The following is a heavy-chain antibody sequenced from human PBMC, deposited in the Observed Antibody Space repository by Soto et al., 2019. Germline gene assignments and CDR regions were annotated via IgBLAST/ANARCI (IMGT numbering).Heavy chain of an antibody. V-gene: IGHV3-21*01. Sequence: PGGSLRLSCAASGFTFSSYSMNWVLQAPWKGLEWVSSISSSSSYIYYADSVKGRFTISRDNAKNSLYLQMNSLRAEDTAVYYCARGKGYGSGSYYYYYYYMDVWGKGTTVTVSS. CDR1: GFTFSSYS. CDR2: ISSSSSYI. J-gene: IGHJ6*03. CDR3: ARGKGYGSGSYYYYYYYMDV. D-gene: IGHD3-10*01.